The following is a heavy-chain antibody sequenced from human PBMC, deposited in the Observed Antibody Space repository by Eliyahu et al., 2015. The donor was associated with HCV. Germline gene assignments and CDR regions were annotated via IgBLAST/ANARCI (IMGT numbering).Heavy chain of an antibody. D-gene: IGHD3-3*01. CDR2: LIAIFGTA. CDR1: GGTFSSYA. J-gene: IGHJ6*02. V-gene: IGHV1-69*01. Sequence: QVQLVPSGAEVKKPGSSVKVSCKASGGTFSSYAXSWVRQAPGQGLWWXGGLIAIFGTANYAQKFQGRVTITADESTSTAYMELSSLRSEDTAVYYCARDARLVVRFGGPYYYGMDVWGQGTTVTVSS. CDR3: ARDARLVVRFGGPYYYGMDV.